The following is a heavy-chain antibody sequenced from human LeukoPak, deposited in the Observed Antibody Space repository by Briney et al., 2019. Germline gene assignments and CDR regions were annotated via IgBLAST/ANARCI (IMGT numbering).Heavy chain of an antibody. CDR2: ILGSGSST. V-gene: IGHV3-23*01. Sequence: GGSLRLSCAASGFTFSTYAMSWVRQAPGRGLEWVSTILGSGSSTYYADSVRGRFTISRDNSKNTLYLQMNSLRADDTAVYYCAKHRGSGVAGTGGVESWGQGTLVTVSS. CDR1: GFTFSTYA. D-gene: IGHD6-19*01. J-gene: IGHJ4*02. CDR3: AKHRGSGVAGTGGVES.